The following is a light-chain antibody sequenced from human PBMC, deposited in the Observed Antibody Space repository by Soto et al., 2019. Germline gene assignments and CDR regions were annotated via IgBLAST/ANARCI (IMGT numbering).Light chain of an antibody. J-gene: IGKJ4*01. CDR3: QKYNSAPLT. Sequence: DIQMTQSPSTLSASVGDRVTITCRASQSISTWLAWYQQKPGKSPKLLIYDASSLQSGVPSRFSGSRSGTDFTLTISSLQPEEVAAYYCQKYNSAPLTFGGVTKVDIK. CDR2: DAS. CDR1: QSISTW. V-gene: IGKV1-5*01.